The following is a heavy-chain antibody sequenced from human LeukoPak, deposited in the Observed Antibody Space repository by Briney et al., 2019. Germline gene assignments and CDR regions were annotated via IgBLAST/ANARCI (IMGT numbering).Heavy chain of an antibody. CDR3: ARSNPILGYCSGGSCYLLDY. Sequence: PSETLSLTCAVYGGSFSGYYWSWIRQPPEKGLEWIGEINHSGSTNYNPSLKSRVTISVDTSKNQFSLKLSSVTAADTAVYYCARSNPILGYCSGGSCYLLDYWGQGTLVTVSS. D-gene: IGHD2-15*01. CDR1: GGSFSGYY. V-gene: IGHV4-34*01. J-gene: IGHJ4*02. CDR2: INHSGST.